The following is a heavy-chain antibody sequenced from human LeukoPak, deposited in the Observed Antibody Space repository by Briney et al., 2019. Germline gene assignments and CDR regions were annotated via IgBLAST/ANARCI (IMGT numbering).Heavy chain of an antibody. CDR1: GFTVSSNY. V-gene: IGHV3-66*02. J-gene: IGHJ3*02. CDR2: IYSGSRT. Sequence: GGSLRLTCVASGFTVSSNYMSWVRQAPGKGLEWVSIIYSGSRTYYADSVKGRFTISRDDSKNTLYFQLNSLRPEDTAVYYCAIRSTSGSWSALDIWGQGTMDTVSS. D-gene: IGHD3-10*01. CDR3: AIRSTSGSWSALDI.